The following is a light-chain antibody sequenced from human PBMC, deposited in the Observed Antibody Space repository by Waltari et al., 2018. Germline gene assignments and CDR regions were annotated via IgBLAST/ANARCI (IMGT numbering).Light chain of an antibody. V-gene: IGKV1-39*01. CDR2: GAS. CDR1: QTISNY. Sequence: DIQMTQSPSSLSASVGDSVTVTCRASQTISNYLNWYQQRPGKAPKLLVYGASSLQSGVPSRFSGRGSWTDFTLTISSLQPEDFATYYCQQSYSAPLTFGGGTKVEIE. CDR3: QQSYSAPLT. J-gene: IGKJ4*01.